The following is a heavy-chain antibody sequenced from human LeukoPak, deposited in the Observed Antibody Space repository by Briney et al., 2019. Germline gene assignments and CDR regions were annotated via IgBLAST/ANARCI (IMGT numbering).Heavy chain of an antibody. CDR1: GYSFASYW. Sequence: GESLKISCKGSGYSFASYWIGWVRQMPGKVLEWMGIIYPGDSDTRYSPSFQGQVTISADKSISTAYLQWSSLKASDTAMYYCARQYSSSLGWFDPWGQGTLVTVSS. J-gene: IGHJ5*02. CDR3: ARQYSSSLGWFDP. CDR2: IYPGDSDT. V-gene: IGHV5-51*01. D-gene: IGHD6-13*01.